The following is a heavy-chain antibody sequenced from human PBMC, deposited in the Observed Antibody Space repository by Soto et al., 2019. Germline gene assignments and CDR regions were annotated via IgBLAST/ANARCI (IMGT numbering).Heavy chain of an antibody. D-gene: IGHD3-22*01. CDR1: GGSFSGYY. Sequence: LSLTCAVYGGSFSGYYWSWIRQPPGKGLEWIGEINHSGSTNYNLSLKSRVTISVDTSKNQFSLKLSSVTAADTAVYYCARGRAYYDSSGYPPKKYYFDYWGQGTLVTVSS. J-gene: IGHJ4*02. CDR2: INHSGST. V-gene: IGHV4-34*01. CDR3: ARGRAYYDSSGYPPKKYYFDY.